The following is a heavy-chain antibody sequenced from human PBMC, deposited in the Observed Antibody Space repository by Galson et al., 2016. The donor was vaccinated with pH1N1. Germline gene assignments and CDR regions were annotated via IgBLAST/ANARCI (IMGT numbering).Heavy chain of an antibody. D-gene: IGHD3-16*01. Sequence: SLRLSCAASGFTFSHYWMSWVRQAPGKGLEWVANIKENGSEKYYLDSVKGRFTISRDNAKHSVSLQLDSLRAEDTAVYYCAGHLFSASESPFEYWGQGDLVTVSS. CDR3: AGHLFSASESPFEY. V-gene: IGHV3-7*01. CDR1: GFTFSHYW. CDR2: IKENGSEK. J-gene: IGHJ4*02.